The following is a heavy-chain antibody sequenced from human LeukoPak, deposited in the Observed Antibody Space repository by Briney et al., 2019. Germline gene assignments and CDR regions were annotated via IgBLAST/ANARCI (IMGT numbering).Heavy chain of an antibody. V-gene: IGHV1-18*01. J-gene: IGHJ4*02. CDR3: ARGGTFYPSIDY. CDR2: VSAYNGKT. D-gene: IGHD1-26*01. CDR1: GYTFTTSY. Sequence: ASVKVSCKASGYTFTTSYINWVRQAPGQGLEWMAWVSAYNGKTSYAQRFQGRVTMTTDSSTSTAYMDLASLRSDDTAVYYCARGGTFYPSIDYWGQGTLVTVSS.